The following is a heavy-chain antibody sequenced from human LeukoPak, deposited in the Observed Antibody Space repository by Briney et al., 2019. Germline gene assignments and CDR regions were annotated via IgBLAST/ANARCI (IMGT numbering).Heavy chain of an antibody. D-gene: IGHD2-15*01. CDR2: IYPGDSDT. J-gene: IGHJ4*02. V-gene: IGHV5-51*01. CDR3: VRVRDGRVLDY. CDR1: GSSFTSYW. Sequence: GESLKISFKGSGSSFTSYWIGWVRPMPGKGLEWMGIIYPGDSDTRNSPSFQGQVTISADKSISTAYLQWSSLKASDTAMYYCVRVRDGRVLDYWGQGTLVTVSS.